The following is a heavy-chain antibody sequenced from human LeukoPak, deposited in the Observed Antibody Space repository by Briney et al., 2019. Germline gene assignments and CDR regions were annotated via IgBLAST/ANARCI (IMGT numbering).Heavy chain of an antibody. Sequence: SETLSLTCTVSGYSISSGYYWGWIRQPPGKGLEWIGSIYHSGSTYYNPSLKSRVTISVDTSKNQFSLKLSSVTVADTAVYYCARDRYYDSSGYLYYWGQGTLVTVSS. CDR2: IYHSGST. V-gene: IGHV4-38-2*02. J-gene: IGHJ4*02. D-gene: IGHD3-22*01. CDR3: ARDRYYDSSGYLYY. CDR1: GYSISSGYY.